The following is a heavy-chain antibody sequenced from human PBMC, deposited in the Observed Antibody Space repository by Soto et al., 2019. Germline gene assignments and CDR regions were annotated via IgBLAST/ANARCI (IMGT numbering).Heavy chain of an antibody. V-gene: IGHV4-4*02. Sequence: SETLSVTWAVSRGSIISISGWSWVNQPPGKGLEWIGEIYHSGSTNYNPSLKSRVTISVDKSKNQFSLKLSSVTAADTAVYYCARGRGMVRGVIDAFDIWGQGTMVTVSS. CDR2: IYHSGST. CDR3: ARGRGMVRGVIDAFDI. J-gene: IGHJ3*02. CDR1: RGSIISISG. D-gene: IGHD3-10*01.